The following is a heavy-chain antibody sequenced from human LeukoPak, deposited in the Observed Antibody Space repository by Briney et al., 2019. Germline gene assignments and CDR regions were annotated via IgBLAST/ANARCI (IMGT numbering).Heavy chain of an antibody. V-gene: IGHV1-18*01. CDR1: GYTFTSYG. J-gene: IGHJ6*03. CDR3: ARDGAAGTAYLYYYYMDV. CDR2: ISAYNGNT. Sequence: GASVKVSCKASGYTFTSYGISWVRQAPGQGLEWMGWISAYNGNTNYAQKLQGRVTMTTDTSTSTAYMELRSLRSDDTAVYYCARDGAAGTAYLYYYYMDVWGKGTTVTISS. D-gene: IGHD6-13*01.